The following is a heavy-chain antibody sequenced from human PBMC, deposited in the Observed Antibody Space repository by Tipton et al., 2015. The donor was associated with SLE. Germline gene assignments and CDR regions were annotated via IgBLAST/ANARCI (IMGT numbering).Heavy chain of an antibody. CDR3: SRGSVVTDDY. V-gene: IGHV4-59*11. Sequence: TLSLTCTASGASISSQYWNWIRQTPGEGLEWIGYIFYGRDTNYNPSRKSRVTISIEASKNQLSLTLKYVTAADTAVYYCSRGSVVTDDYWGQGTLVTVSS. CDR2: IFYGRDT. J-gene: IGHJ4*02. D-gene: IGHD4-23*01. CDR1: GASISSQY.